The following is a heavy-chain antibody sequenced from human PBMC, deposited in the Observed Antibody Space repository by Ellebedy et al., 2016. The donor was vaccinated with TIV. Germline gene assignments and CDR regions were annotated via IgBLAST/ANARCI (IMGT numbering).Heavy chain of an antibody. Sequence: PGGSLRLSCAASGFTLMNYAMTWVRQAPGQGLEWVSVITGCGCKTYYADSVKVRFTISRDNSKNMVYLQMNSLRVKDTAVYYCAKSLGNGDYSSVSWGQGILVTVSS. CDR3: AKSLGNGDYSSVS. V-gene: IGHV3-23*01. D-gene: IGHD4-17*01. CDR2: ITGCGCKT. J-gene: IGHJ5*02. CDR1: GFTLMNYA.